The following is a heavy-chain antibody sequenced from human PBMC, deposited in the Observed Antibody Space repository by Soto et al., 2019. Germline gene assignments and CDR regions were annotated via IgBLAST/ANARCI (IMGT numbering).Heavy chain of an antibody. Sequence: QVQLQQWGAGLLKPSETLSLTCAVYGGSFSGYYWSWIRQPPGKGLEWIGEIKHSGSTNYNPSLKSGVTISVDTSKNQLSLKLSSVTAAGTAVYYCERGRAYYDFLRARNHPYYFDYWGQGTLVTVSS. V-gene: IGHV4-34*01. D-gene: IGHD3-3*01. CDR3: ERGRAYYDFLRARNHPYYFDY. CDR1: GGSFSGYY. CDR2: IKHSGST. J-gene: IGHJ4*02.